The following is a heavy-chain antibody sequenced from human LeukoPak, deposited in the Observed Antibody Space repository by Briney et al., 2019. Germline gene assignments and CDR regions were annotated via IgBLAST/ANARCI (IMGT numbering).Heavy chain of an antibody. V-gene: IGHV4-39*07. Sequence: PWETLSLTCTVSGGSISSSSYYWGWIRQPPGKGLEWIGSIYYSGSTYYNPSLKSRVTISVDTSKNQFSLKLSSVTAADTAVYYCARSVAGIYYYYMDVWGKGTTVTVSS. CDR2: IYYSGST. D-gene: IGHD6-19*01. J-gene: IGHJ6*03. CDR1: GGSISSSSYY. CDR3: ARSVAGIYYYYMDV.